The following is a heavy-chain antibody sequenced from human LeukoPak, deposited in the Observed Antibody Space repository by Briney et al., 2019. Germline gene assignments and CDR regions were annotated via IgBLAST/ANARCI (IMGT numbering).Heavy chain of an antibody. CDR1: GGSISSGDYY. CDR2: IYYSGST. V-gene: IGHV4-30-4*08. J-gene: IGHJ4*02. Sequence: SETLSLTCTVSGGSISSGDYYWSWIRQPPGKGLEWIGYIYYSGSTYYNPSLKSRVTISVDTSKNQFSLKLSSVTAADTAVYYCARDGSGDRRTLDYWGQGTLVTVSS. CDR3: ARDGSGDRRTLDY. D-gene: IGHD7-27*01.